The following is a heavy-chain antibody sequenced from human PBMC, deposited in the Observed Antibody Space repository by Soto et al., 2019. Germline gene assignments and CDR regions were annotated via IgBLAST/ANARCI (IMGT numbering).Heavy chain of an antibody. Sequence: ASVKVSCKASGYTFTSYGISWVRQAPGQGLEWMGWISAYNGNTNYAQKLQGRVTMTTDTSTSTAYMELRSLRSDDTAVYYCARLDSSSGSYYSPPLYYGMDVWGQGTTVTVSS. V-gene: IGHV1-18*01. D-gene: IGHD3-10*01. CDR3: ARLDSSSGSYYSPPLYYGMDV. CDR1: GYTFTSYG. J-gene: IGHJ6*02. CDR2: ISAYNGNT.